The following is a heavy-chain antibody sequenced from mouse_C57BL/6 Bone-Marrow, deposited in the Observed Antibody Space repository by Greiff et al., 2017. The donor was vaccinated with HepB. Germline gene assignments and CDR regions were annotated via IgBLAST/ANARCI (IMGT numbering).Heavy chain of an antibody. V-gene: IGHV1-54*01. CDR2: INPGSGGT. D-gene: IGHD1-1*01. J-gene: IGHJ2*01. CDR3: ARGGTTVVDY. CDR1: GYAFTNYL. Sequence: QVQLKQSGAELVRPGTSVKVSCKASGYAFTNYLIEWVKQRPGQGLEWIGVINPGSGGTNYNEKFKGKATLTADKSSSTAYMQLSSLTSEDSAVYFCARGGTTVVDYGGQGTTLTVSS.